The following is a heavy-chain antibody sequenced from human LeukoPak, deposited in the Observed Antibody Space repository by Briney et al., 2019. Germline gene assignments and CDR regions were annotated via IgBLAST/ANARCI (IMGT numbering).Heavy chain of an antibody. CDR3: AKAFTSGSYYSYWYFDL. CDR1: GYTFTDYY. CDR2: VDPEDGET. D-gene: IGHD1-26*01. J-gene: IGHJ2*01. V-gene: IGHV1-69-2*01. Sequence: GATVKISCKASGYTFTDYYMHWVQQAPGKGLEWMGRVDPEDGETIYAEKFQGRVTITADTSTDTAYMELSSLRSEDTAVYYCAKAFTSGSYYSYWYFDLWGRGTLVTVSS.